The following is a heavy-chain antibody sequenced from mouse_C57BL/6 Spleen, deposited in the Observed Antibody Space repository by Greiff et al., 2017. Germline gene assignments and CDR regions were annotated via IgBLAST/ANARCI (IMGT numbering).Heavy chain of an antibody. CDR3: ASHDGYYGGFSY. J-gene: IGHJ2*01. CDR1: GYSITSGYY. CDR2: ISYDGSN. D-gene: IGHD2-3*01. Sequence: EVKLMESGPGLVKPSQSLSLTCSVTGYSITSGYYWNWIRQFPGNKLEWMGYISYDGSNNYNPSLKNRISITRDTSKNQFFLKLNSVTTEDTATYLCASHDGYYGGFSYWGQGATLTVSS. V-gene: IGHV3-6*01.